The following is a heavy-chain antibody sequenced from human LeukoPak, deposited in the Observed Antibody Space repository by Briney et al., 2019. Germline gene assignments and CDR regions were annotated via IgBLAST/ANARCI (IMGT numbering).Heavy chain of an antibody. CDR1: GYTFTSYY. CDR2: INPNSGGT. V-gene: IGHV1-2*02. Sequence: ASVKVSCKAPGYTFTSYYMHWVRQAPGQGLEWMGWINPNSGGTNYAQKFQGRVTMTRDTSISTAYMELSRLRSDDTALYYCARVTPQAAEYFQHWGQGTLVTVSS. CDR3: ARVTPQAAEYFQH. D-gene: IGHD2-15*01. J-gene: IGHJ1*01.